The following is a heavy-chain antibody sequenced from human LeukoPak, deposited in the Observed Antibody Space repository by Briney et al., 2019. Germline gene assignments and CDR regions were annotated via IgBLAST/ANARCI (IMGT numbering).Heavy chain of an antibody. CDR1: GGSISTYY. J-gene: IGHJ4*02. D-gene: IGHD5-18*01. CDR2: IYTSGST. CDR3: ARDVGGYNYGYSLDY. Sequence: SETLSLTCTVSGGSISTYYCSWIRQPAGKGLKWIGRIYTSGSTSYNSSLKSRVTMSVDTSKNQFSLKLSSVTAADTAVYYCARDVGGYNYGYSLDYWGQGTLVSVSS. V-gene: IGHV4-4*07.